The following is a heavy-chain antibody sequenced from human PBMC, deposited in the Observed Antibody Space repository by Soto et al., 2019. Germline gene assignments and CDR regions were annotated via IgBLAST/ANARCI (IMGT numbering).Heavy chain of an antibody. V-gene: IGHV4-34*01. CDR3: ARGLAYVVY. Sequence: QVQLQQWGAGLLKPSETLSLTCAVYGGSFSGYYWNCIRQPPGKGLEWIGEINHSGSTNYNPSLKSRVQISVDKSKNQYSLKLSSVTDADKAVYYCARGLAYVVYFGQGNQVTVSS. CDR2: INHSGST. D-gene: IGHD2-15*01. J-gene: IGHJ4*02. CDR1: GGSFSGYY.